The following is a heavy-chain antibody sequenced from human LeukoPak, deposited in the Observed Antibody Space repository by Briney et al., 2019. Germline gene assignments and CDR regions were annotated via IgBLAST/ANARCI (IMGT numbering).Heavy chain of an antibody. D-gene: IGHD1-26*01. CDR1: GIPFEDLA. V-gene: IGHV3-49*04. CDR2: IRSEHYYGIT. Sequence: GGSLRPFRTTSGIPFEDLALNLVRQGSGKGAEGLGFIRSEHYYGITGYVASVRGRVPISRDDSKTIADLQQHSLRSDDTAVYYGTSGVDTRSSYWGQGTLVTVSS. J-gene: IGHJ4*02. CDR3: TSGVDTRSSY.